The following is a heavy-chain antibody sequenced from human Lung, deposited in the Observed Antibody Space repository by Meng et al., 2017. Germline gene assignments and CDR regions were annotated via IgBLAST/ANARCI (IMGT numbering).Heavy chain of an antibody. Sequence: QVQLVQFWSELKNLGASVKVSCKASGYTFTSYAMNWVRQAPGQGLEWMGWINTNTGKPAYAQAFTGRFVLSLDSSVTTAYLQISSLEADDTAIYYCARDGGRRFDYWGQGTLVTVSS. D-gene: IGHD1-26*01. CDR2: INTNTGKP. V-gene: IGHV7-4-1*02. J-gene: IGHJ4*02. CDR1: GYTFTSYA. CDR3: ARDGGRRFDY.